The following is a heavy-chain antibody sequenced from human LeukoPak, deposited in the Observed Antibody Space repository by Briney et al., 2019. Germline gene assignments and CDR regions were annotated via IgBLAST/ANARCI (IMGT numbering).Heavy chain of an antibody. J-gene: IGHJ5*02. CDR2: ISSTSSYI. Sequence: GGSLRLSCAASGFTFSSYDMNWVRQAPGKGLEWVSSISSTSSYIYYADSVKGRFTISRDTAKSSLYLQMNSLRAEDTAVYYCAKEGDYFYNWFDPWGQGTLVTVSS. CDR1: GFTFSSYD. D-gene: IGHD4-17*01. CDR3: AKEGDYFYNWFDP. V-gene: IGHV3-21*04.